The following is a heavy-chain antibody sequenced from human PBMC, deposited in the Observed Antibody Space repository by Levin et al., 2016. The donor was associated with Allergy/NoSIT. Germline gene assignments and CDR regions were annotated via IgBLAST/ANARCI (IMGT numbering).Heavy chain of an antibody. D-gene: IGHD1-1*01. CDR2: IYYSGST. Sequence: WIRQPPGKGLEWIGYIYYSGSTYYNPSLKSRVTISVETSKNQFSLRLSSVTAADTAVYYCARHQRTFFDYWGQGTLVTVSS. CDR3: ARHQRTFFDY. V-gene: IGHV4-59*08. J-gene: IGHJ4*02.